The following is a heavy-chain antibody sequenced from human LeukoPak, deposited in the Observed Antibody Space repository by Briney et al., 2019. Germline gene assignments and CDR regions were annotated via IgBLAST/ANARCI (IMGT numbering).Heavy chain of an antibody. Sequence: SETLSLTCTVSGGSISSYYWSWIRQPPGKGLEWIGYIYYSGSTNYNPSLKGRVTISVDTSKNRFSLKLSSVTAADTAVYYCARLGEGGMDVWGQGTTVTVSS. D-gene: IGHD3-10*01. CDR1: GGSISSYY. V-gene: IGHV4-59*08. CDR3: ARLGEGGMDV. CDR2: IYYSGST. J-gene: IGHJ6*02.